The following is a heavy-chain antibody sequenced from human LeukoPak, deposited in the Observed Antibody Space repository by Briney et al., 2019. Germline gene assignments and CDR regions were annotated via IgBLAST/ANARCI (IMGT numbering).Heavy chain of an antibody. CDR3: TKEHSSGWPTIDY. D-gene: IGHD6-19*01. CDR2: INRNGGAI. Sequence: GGSLRLSCSASGFTFADYSMHWVRQAPGNGLEWVSVINRNGGAIKYADSVKGRFIISRDNSKNSLYLQMNSLRTEDTALYYCTKEHSSGWPTIDYWGQGTLVTVSS. V-gene: IGHV3-43*01. CDR1: GFTFADYS. J-gene: IGHJ4*02.